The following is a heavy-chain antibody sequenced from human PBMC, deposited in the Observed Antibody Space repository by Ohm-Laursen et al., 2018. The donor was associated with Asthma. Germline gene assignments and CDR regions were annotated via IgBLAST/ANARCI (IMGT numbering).Heavy chain of an antibody. J-gene: IGHJ4*02. D-gene: IGHD3-3*01. CDR2: GGSYYDGGLK. CDR1: GFTFSSFA. V-gene: IGHV3-30-3*01. CDR3: ARDVMEWYLPAFDF. Sequence: SLRLSCTASGFTFSSFAMHWVRQAPGKGLEWVAVGGSYYDGGLKYYADSVNGRFTVSRDDSKNTLYLQMNSLRPDDTAVYYCARDVMEWYLPAFDFWGQGTLVTVSS.